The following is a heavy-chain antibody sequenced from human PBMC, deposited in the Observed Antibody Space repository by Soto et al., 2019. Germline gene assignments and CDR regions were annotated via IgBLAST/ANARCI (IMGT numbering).Heavy chain of an antibody. D-gene: IGHD2-15*01. J-gene: IGHJ4*02. CDR2: INGSGGSK. Sequence: GGSLRLSCAASGFTFSSYAMSWVRQAPGKGLEWVSDINGSGGSKYYADSVKGRFTISRDNSKNTQYLQMNRLRAEDRAVYDCATVVGLVFRGDNYFDYWGQGTLVTVSS. V-gene: IGHV3-23*01. CDR1: GFTFSSYA. CDR3: ATVVGLVFRGDNYFDY.